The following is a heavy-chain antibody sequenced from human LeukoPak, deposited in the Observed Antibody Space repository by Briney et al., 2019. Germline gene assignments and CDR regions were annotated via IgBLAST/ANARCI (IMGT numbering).Heavy chain of an antibody. J-gene: IGHJ5*02. CDR2: IKEDGSEK. D-gene: IGHD2-15*01. Sequence: PGGSLRLSCAASGFAFSSNWMSWVRQAPGKGLEWVANIKEDGSEKYYVDSVKGRFTISRDNAKNSLYLQMNNLRAEDTAVYYCASYRIGYCSGDTCYADWFDPWGQGTLVTVS. CDR1: GFAFSSNW. V-gene: IGHV3-7*01. CDR3: ASYRIGYCSGDTCYADWFDP.